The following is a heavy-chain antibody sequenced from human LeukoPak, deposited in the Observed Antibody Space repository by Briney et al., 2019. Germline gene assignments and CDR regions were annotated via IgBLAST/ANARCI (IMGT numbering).Heavy chain of an antibody. V-gene: IGHV3-7*01. CDR1: GFTLSSYW. CDR3: ARETSLDAFDI. CDR2: IKQDGSEK. J-gene: IGHJ3*02. D-gene: IGHD1-7*01. Sequence: GGSLRLSCAASGFTLSSYWMSWVRQAPGKGLEWVANIKQDGSEKYYVDSVKGRFTISRDNAKNSLYLQMNSLRAEDTAVYYCARETSLDAFDIWGQGTMVTVSS.